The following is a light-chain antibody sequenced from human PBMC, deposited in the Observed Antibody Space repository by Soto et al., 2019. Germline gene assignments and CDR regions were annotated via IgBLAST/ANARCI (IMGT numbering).Light chain of an antibody. V-gene: IGKV1-5*03. J-gene: IGKJ1*01. CDR3: QQYNRYSWT. Sequence: DIQMTQSPSTLSASVGDRVTITCRASQSISSWLAWYQQKPGQAPKLLIYQASSLEGGVPSRFSGSGSGTEFTLTISSLQPDDFATYYCQQYNRYSWTFGQGTKV. CDR1: QSISSW. CDR2: QAS.